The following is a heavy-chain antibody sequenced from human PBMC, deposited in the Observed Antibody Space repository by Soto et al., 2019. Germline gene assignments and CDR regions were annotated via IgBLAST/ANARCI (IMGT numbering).Heavy chain of an antibody. CDR3: ARGEQYSGRIFDY. J-gene: IGHJ4*01. CDR2: TYYRSKWYY. D-gene: IGHD1-26*01. CDR1: GYSVSGNSAG. Sequence: SHTLSLTCAITGYSVSGNSAGLSWVRQSPSRGLEWLGRTYYRSKWYYEYAVSVRGRITINPDTSKNQYSLQLNSVTPEDTAVYFCARGEQYSGRIFDYWGQGTLVTVSS. V-gene: IGHV6-1*01.